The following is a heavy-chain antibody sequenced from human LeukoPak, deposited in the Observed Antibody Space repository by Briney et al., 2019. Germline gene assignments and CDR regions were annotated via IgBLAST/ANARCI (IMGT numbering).Heavy chain of an antibody. D-gene: IGHD4-11*01. CDR3: ARGSSKYVFGYYMDV. CDR2: INPKTGGA. CDR1: GYTFTGYY. V-gene: IGHV1-2*02. Sequence: ASVKGSCKASGYTFTGYYIHWARQAPGQGLEWVGWINPKTGGANYAQKFLDRVTMTTDMSTSTAYMELIRLRSRDTAVYFCARGSSKYVFGYYMDVWGKGTTIIVSS. J-gene: IGHJ6*03.